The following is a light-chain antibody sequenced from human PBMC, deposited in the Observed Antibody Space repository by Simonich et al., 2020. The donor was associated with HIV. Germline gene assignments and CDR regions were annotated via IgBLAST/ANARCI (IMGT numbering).Light chain of an antibody. J-gene: IGKJ4*01. CDR2: CAA. CDR1: QSVLYSSNNKNV. Sequence: ILMTQSPDSLAVSLGESASINCKSSQSVLYSSNNKNVLPWYQQNPGHPPKLLIYCAATRESGVPDRFSGSGSGTDFTLTISSLQAEDVAVYYCQQYYSTPLTFGGGTKVEIK. V-gene: IGKV4-1*01. CDR3: QQYYSTPLT.